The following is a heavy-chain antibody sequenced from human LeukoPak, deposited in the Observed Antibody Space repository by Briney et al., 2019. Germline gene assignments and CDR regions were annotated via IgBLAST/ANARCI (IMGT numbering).Heavy chain of an antibody. CDR1: GGSISSSSYY. V-gene: IGHV4-39*07. CDR2: IYYSGTA. J-gene: IGHJ4*02. Sequence: SETLSLTCTVSGGSISSSSYYWGWLRQPPGKGLEWIGSIYYSGTAYYNRSLKSRVTISVDTSKNQFSLKLSPVTAADTAVYYCARVGMTTVTKIDYWGQGTLVTVSS. D-gene: IGHD4-17*01. CDR3: ARVGMTTVTKIDY.